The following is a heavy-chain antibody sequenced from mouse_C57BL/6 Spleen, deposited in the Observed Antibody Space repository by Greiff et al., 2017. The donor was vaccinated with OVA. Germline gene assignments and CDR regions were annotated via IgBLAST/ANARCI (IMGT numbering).Heavy chain of an antibody. CDR1: GYAFSSSW. D-gene: IGHD1-1*01. CDR3: ARREGFTTVVGDYFDY. Sequence: QVQLQQSGPELVKPGASVKISCKASGYAFSSSWMNWVKQRPGKGLEWIGRIYPGDGDTNYNGKFKGKATLTADRSSSTAYMQLSSLTSEDYAVYFCARREGFTTVVGDYFDYWGQGTTLTVSS. V-gene: IGHV1-82*01. J-gene: IGHJ2*01. CDR2: IYPGDGDT.